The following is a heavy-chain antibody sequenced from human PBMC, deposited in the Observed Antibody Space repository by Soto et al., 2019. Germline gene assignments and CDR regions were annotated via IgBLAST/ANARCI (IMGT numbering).Heavy chain of an antibody. V-gene: IGHV4-34*01. CDR1: GESFSGYY. Sequence: SETLSLTCAVYGESFSGYYWSWIRQPPGKGLEWIGEINHSGSTNYNPSLKSRVTISVDTSKNQFSLKLSSVTAADTAVYYCAISRGYGSGSRTYYYYYYMDVWGKETTVTVSS. CDR2: INHSGST. D-gene: IGHD3-10*01. J-gene: IGHJ6*03. CDR3: AISRGYGSGSRTYYYYYYMDV.